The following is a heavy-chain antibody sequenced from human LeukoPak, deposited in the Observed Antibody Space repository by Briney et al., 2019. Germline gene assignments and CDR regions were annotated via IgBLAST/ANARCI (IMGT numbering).Heavy chain of an antibody. D-gene: IGHD3-22*01. CDR3: ARARPPYYYDSSGYPGAFDI. V-gene: IGHV4-34*01. Sequence: PSETLSLTCAVYGGSFSGYYWSWIRQPPGKGLEWIGEVNHSGSTNYNPSLKSRVTISVDTSKNQFSLKLSSVTAADTAVYYCARARPPYYYDSSGYPGAFDIWGQGTMVTVSS. CDR1: GGSFSGYY. CDR2: VNHSGST. J-gene: IGHJ3*02.